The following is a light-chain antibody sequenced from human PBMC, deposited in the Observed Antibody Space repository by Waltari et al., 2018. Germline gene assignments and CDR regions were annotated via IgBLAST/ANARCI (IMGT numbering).Light chain of an antibody. V-gene: IGKV1-12*01. Sequence: DIQMTQSPSSVAASVGARITITCRASEGISTWLAWYQQNQGKAPKLLIYAASSLQSGVPSRFSGSGSGTDFSLTISSLQPEDFATYFCQQASSLPLAFGQGTRVEI. CDR3: QQASSLPLA. J-gene: IGKJ2*01. CDR1: EGISTW. CDR2: AAS.